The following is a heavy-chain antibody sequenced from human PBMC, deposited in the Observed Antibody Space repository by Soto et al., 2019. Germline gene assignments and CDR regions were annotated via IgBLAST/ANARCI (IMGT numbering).Heavy chain of an antibody. CDR2: INDDGSST. Sequence: EVQLVESGGGLVQPGGSLRLSCAASGFTFSNYWMHWVRQVPGQGLVWVSRINDDGSSTSYANSVRGRFTISRDSAKNKLYPQFNSLRAEDTAVDYCVRVAYCGGDCPPKWGQGTLVTVSS. J-gene: IGHJ4*02. D-gene: IGHD2-21*02. CDR1: GFTFSNYW. CDR3: VRVAYCGGDCPPK. V-gene: IGHV3-74*01.